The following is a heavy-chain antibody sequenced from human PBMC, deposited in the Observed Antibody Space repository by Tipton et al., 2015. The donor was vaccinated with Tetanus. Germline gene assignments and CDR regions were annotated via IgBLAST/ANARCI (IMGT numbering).Heavy chain of an antibody. CDR1: GGSVSSGSYY. D-gene: IGHD3-9*01. Sequence: GLVKPSETLSLTCTVSGGSVSSGSYYWSWIRQPPGKGLEWIGYVYYSGSTNYNPSLKSRVTISVDTSKNQFSLNLSSVTAADTAVYYCARSGYYSRAYYHYRMDVWGQGTTVSVSS. V-gene: IGHV4-61*01. J-gene: IGHJ6*02. CDR2: VYYSGST. CDR3: ARSGYYSRAYYHYRMDV.